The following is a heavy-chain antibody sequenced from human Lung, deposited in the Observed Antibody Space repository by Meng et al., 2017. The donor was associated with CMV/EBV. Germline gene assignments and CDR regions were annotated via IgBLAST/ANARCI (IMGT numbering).Heavy chain of an antibody. Sequence: ASGLTFRHTYFTWFRQAPGKGLEWVSVFYSGGATYYADSVKGRFTVSRDNSKNTLFLQMNSLRVEDTGVYYCARDMYWDQSYHGMDVWGRGTTVTVSS. CDR2: FYSGGAT. CDR3: ARDMYWDQSYHGMDV. CDR1: GLTFRHTY. V-gene: IGHV3-66*02. J-gene: IGHJ6*02. D-gene: IGHD1-26*01.